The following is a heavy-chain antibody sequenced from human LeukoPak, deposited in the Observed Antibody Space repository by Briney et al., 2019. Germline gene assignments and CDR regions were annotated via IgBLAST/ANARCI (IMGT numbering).Heavy chain of an antibody. J-gene: IGHJ4*02. CDR3: ARNNSNGFDF. Sequence: NPSETLSLTCTVSGYSISGGYYWGWSRPPPGKGREGIGTIFQSGSTYYNQSLKRRVTTSGDTSKTQFSLKLSSVTAADTAVYYCARNNSNGFDFWSQGTLVTVSS. V-gene: IGHV4-38-2*02. CDR2: IFQSGST. D-gene: IGHD6-19*01. CDR1: GYSISGGYY.